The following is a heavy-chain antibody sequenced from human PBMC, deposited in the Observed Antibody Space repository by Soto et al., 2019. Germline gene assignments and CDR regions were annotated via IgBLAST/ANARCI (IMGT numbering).Heavy chain of an antibody. CDR1: GFTFSSYA. D-gene: IGHD6-13*01. Sequence: QVQLVESGGGVVQPGRSLRLSCAASGFTFSSYAMHWVRQAPGKGLEWVAVISYDGSNKYYADSVKGRFTISRDNSKNTLYLQTNSLRAEDTAVYYCARAGYSSSSRDSYYYYGMDVWGQGTTVTVSS. V-gene: IGHV3-30-3*01. CDR3: ARAGYSSSSRDSYYYYGMDV. CDR2: ISYDGSNK. J-gene: IGHJ6*02.